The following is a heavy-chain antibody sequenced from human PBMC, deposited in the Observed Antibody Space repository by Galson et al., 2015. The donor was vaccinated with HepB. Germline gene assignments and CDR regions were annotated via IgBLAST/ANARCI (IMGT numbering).Heavy chain of an antibody. CDR2: ISSSSSTI. Sequence: SLRLSCAASGFTFSSYSMNWVRQAPGKGLEWVSYISSSSSTIYYADSVKGRFTISRDNAKNSLYLQMNSLRDEDTAVYYCAKDGYCSGGSCYFYQYYYYGMDVWGQGTTVTVSS. V-gene: IGHV3-48*02. CDR1: GFTFSSYS. D-gene: IGHD2-15*01. CDR3: AKDGYCSGGSCYFYQYYYYGMDV. J-gene: IGHJ6*02.